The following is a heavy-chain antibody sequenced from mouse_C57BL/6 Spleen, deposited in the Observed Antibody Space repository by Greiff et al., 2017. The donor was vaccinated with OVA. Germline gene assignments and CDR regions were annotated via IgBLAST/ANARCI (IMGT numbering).Heavy chain of an antibody. Sequence: DVKLVESGGGLVKPGGSLKLSCAASGFTFSSYTMSWVRQTPEKRLEWVATISGGGGNTYYPDSVKGRFTISRDNAKNTLYLQMSSLRSEDTALYYCARPEGNYGYFEYWGQGTTLTVAS. D-gene: IGHD2-1*01. CDR2: ISGGGGNT. V-gene: IGHV5-9*01. J-gene: IGHJ2*01. CDR1: GFTFSSYT. CDR3: ARPEGNYGYFEY.